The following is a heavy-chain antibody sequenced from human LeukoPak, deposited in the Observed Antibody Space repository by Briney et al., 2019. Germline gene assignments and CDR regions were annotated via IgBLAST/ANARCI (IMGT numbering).Heavy chain of an antibody. Sequence: SETLSLTCTVSGGSISSSSYYWGWIRQPPGKGLEWIGSIYYSGSTYYNPSLKSRVTISVDTSKNQFSLKLSSVTAADTAVHYCARRKDIFEGRRLSYFDYWGQGTLVTVSS. CDR2: IYYSGST. V-gene: IGHV4-39*07. CDR1: GGSISSSSYY. CDR3: ARRKDIFEGRRLSYFDY. J-gene: IGHJ4*02. D-gene: IGHD3-9*01.